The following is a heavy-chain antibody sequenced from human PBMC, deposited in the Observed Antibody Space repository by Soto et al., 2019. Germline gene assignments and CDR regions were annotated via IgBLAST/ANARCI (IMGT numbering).Heavy chain of an antibody. CDR2: TYYRSKWYN. D-gene: IGHD6-13*01. CDR3: GRSKRQQLVDY. Sequence: QTLSLTCAISGAIVSSNSASWNSIRQTPSRGLEWLGRTYYRSKWYNDYAVSVKCRITIKPDTSKNQYTLQRNSVPPEVTAVYYCGRSKRQQLVDYWGQGTQVTVSS. J-gene: IGHJ4*02. V-gene: IGHV6-1*01. CDR1: GAIVSSNSAS.